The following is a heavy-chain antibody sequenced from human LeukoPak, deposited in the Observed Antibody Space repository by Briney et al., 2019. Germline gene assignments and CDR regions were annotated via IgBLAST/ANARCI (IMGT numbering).Heavy chain of an antibody. CDR2: IIPIFGTA. CDR3: ARGYSRNPCYFDY. CDR1: GGTFSSYA. Sequence: GASVKVSCKASGGTFSSYAISWVRQAPGQGLEWMGRIIPIFGTANYAQKFQGRVTITTDETTSTAYMELSSLRSEDTAVYYCARGYSRNPCYFDYWGQGTLVTVSS. V-gene: IGHV1-69*05. J-gene: IGHJ4*02. D-gene: IGHD4-11*01.